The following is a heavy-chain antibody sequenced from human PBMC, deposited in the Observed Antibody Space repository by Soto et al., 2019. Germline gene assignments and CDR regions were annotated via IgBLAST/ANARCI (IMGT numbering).Heavy chain of an antibody. CDR2: INHSGST. V-gene: IGHV4-34*01. J-gene: IGHJ4*02. CDR3: ARGISVIAPFAGDAPDKYFFAS. CDR1: GGSFSGYY. D-gene: IGHD3-10*01. Sequence: SETLSLTCAVYGGSFSGYYWTWIRQPPEKGLEWIGEINHSGSTNQNPSLKSRVSISVDRSKNQFSLRLRSVTAADTAVYYCARGISVIAPFAGDAPDKYFFASWSLGTLVTVSS.